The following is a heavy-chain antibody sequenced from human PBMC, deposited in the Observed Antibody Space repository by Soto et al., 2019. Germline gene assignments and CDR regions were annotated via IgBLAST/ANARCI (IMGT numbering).Heavy chain of an antibody. Sequence: KTSETLSLTCAVYGGSVSNYYWSWIRQPPGKGLEWLGEINHSGSTNYNPSLKSRVTISVDTSKNQFSLKVTSVTAADTAFYYCAREGTTRGVHYWGQGTLVTVSS. D-gene: IGHD1-7*01. J-gene: IGHJ4*01. CDR3: AREGTTRGVHY. CDR1: GGSVSNYY. CDR2: INHSGST. V-gene: IGHV4-34*01.